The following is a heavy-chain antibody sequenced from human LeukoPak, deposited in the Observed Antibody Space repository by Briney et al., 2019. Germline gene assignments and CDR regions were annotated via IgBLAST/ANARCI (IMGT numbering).Heavy chain of an antibody. Sequence: GASVKVSCKASGYTFTSYDINWVRQATGQGLEWMGWMNPNSGNTGYAQKFQGRVTMTRNTSISTAYMELSSLRSEDTAVYYCARGRYSSGWYSRLGNWFDPWGQGTLVTVPS. CDR3: ARGRYSSGWYSRLGNWFDP. CDR1: GYTFTSYD. D-gene: IGHD6-19*01. V-gene: IGHV1-8*01. CDR2: MNPNSGNT. J-gene: IGHJ5*02.